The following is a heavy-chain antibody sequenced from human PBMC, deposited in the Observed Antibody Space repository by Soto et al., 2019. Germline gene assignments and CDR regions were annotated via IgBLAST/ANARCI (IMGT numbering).Heavy chain of an antibody. CDR2: TYYRSKWYY. Sequence: QXLSLTWAITGVXVSNNSGGWSWVRQSPSRGLEWLGSTYYRSKWYYEYAVSVRGRITINPDTSKNQYSLQLNSVTPEDTSFYFCARGEQYSGRIFDYWGQGTLGTVS. J-gene: IGHJ4*01. CDR1: GVXVSNNSGG. V-gene: IGHV6-1*01. CDR3: ARGEQYSGRIFDY. D-gene: IGHD1-26*01.